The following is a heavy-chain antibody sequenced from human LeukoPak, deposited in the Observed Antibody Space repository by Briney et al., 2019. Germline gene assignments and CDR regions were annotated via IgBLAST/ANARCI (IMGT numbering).Heavy chain of an antibody. Sequence: GASVKVSCKASGYTFTSYYMHWVRQAPGQGLEWMGIINPSGGSTSYAQKFQGRVTMTRDTSTSTVYMELSSLRSEDTAVYYCAGAFVHNWFDPWGQGTLVTVSS. CDR1: GYTFTSYY. J-gene: IGHJ5*02. CDR3: AGAFVHNWFDP. CDR2: INPSGGST. V-gene: IGHV1-46*01.